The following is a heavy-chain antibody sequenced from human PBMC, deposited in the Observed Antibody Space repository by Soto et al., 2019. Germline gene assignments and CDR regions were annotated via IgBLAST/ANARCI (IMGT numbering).Heavy chain of an antibody. CDR2: ISGSGGST. Sequence: EVQLLESGGGLVQPGGSLRLSCAASGFTFSSYAMSWVRQAPGKGLEWVSAISGSGGSTYYADSAKGRFTISRYNFKNTVYLKMNSLRVEDTDVYYCAKGVYSRLSGYSYGNYDWFDPWGQGTLVTVSS. J-gene: IGHJ5*02. CDR3: AKGVYSRLSGYSYGNYDWFDP. D-gene: IGHD5-18*01. V-gene: IGHV3-23*01. CDR1: GFTFSSYA.